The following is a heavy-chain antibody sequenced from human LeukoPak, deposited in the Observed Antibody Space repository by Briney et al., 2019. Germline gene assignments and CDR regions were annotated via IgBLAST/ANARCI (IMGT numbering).Heavy chain of an antibody. CDR3: ARVGALPLGYCSSTSCLDYYMDV. CDR2: IIPIFGTA. V-gene: IGHV1-69*13. Sequence: SVKVSCKASGGTFSSYAISWVRQAPGQGLEWMGGIIPIFGTANYGQKFQGRVTITADESTSTAYMELSSLRSEDTAVYYCARVGALPLGYCSSTSCLDYYMDVWGKGTTVTVSS. J-gene: IGHJ6*03. D-gene: IGHD2-2*01. CDR1: GGTFSSYA.